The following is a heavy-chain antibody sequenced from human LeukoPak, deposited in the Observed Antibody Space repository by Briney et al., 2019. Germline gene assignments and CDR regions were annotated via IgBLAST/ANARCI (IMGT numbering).Heavy chain of an antibody. V-gene: IGHV3-64*01. D-gene: IGHD1-1*01. CDR3: ARDGMD. CDR2: ISSNGGSS. J-gene: IGHJ4*02. CDR1: GFTFSSYA. Sequence: GSLRLSCAASGFTFSSYAMHWVRQAPGKGLEYLSAISSNGGSSYYANSVKGRFTISRDNSKNTLYLQMGSLRAEDMAVYYSARDGMDWGQGTLVTVSS.